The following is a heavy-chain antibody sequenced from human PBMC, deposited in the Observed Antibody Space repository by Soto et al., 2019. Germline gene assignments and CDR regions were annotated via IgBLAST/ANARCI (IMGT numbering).Heavy chain of an antibody. CDR1: GFTFSSYA. D-gene: IGHD4-17*01. J-gene: IGHJ4*02. CDR2: ISGSGGST. CDR3: AKDLRRWRTPIDY. Sequence: EVQLLESGGGLVQPGGSLRLSCAASGFTFSSYAMSWVRQAPGKGLEWVSAISGSGGSTYYADPVKGRFTIPRDNSKNTLYLQMNSLRAEDTAVYYCAKDLRRWRTPIDYWGQGTLVTVSS. V-gene: IGHV3-23*01.